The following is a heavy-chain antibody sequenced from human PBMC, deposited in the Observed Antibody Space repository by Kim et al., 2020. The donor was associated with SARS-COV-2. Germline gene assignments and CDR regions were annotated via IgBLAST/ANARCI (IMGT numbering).Heavy chain of an antibody. CDR1: GGTFSSYA. J-gene: IGHJ6*02. V-gene: IGHV1-69*13. Sequence: SVKVSCKASGGTFSSYAISWVRQAPGQGLEWMGGIIPIFGTANYAQKFQGRVTITADESTSTAYMELSSLRSEDTAVYYCARVGGWELPTPQDYYYYGMDVWGQGTTVTVSS. D-gene: IGHD1-26*01. CDR2: IIPIFGTA. CDR3: ARVGGWELPTPQDYYYYGMDV.